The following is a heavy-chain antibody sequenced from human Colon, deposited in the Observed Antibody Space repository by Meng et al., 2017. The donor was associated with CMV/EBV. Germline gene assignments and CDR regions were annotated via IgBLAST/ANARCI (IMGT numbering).Heavy chain of an antibody. J-gene: IGHJ5*02. V-gene: IGHV3-23*01. D-gene: IGHD4-17*01. CDR1: GFTFSSYA. CDR2: ISAGGGSK. CDR3: AKADYADPS. Sequence: GESLKISCAASGFTFSSYAMTWVRQAPGKGLEWVSAISAGGGSKFYADSVKGRYTISRDNSKNKLYLQMNSQRAEDTAVYYCAKADYADPSWGQGTLVTVSS.